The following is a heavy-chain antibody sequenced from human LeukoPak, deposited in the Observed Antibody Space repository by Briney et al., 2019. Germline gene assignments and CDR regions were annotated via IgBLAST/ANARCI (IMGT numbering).Heavy chain of an antibody. CDR2: ISSNGGST. D-gene: IGHD6-19*01. V-gene: IGHV3-64*01. CDR1: GFTFSSYA. CDR3: ARGWMVTTSSGWLLNYYYYYGMDV. Sequence: GGSLRLSCAASGFTFSSYAMHWVRQAPGKGLEYVSAISSNGGSTYYANSVKGRLTISRDNSKNTLYLQMGSLRAEDMAVYYCARGWMVTTSSGWLLNYYYYYGMDVWGQGTTVTVSS. J-gene: IGHJ6*02.